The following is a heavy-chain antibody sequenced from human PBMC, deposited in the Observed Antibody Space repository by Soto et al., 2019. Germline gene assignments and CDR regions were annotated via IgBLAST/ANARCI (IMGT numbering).Heavy chain of an antibody. CDR1: GFTFSSYA. D-gene: IGHD3-9*01. CDR2: ISGSGGST. CDR3: AKSLSITLRYFDWALLDV. Sequence: PGGSLRLSCAASGFTFSSYAMSWVRQAPGKGLEWVSAISGSGGSTYYADSVKGRFTISRDNSKNTLYLQMNSLRAEDTAVYYCAKSLSITLRYFDWALLDVWGKGTTVTVSS. J-gene: IGHJ6*04. V-gene: IGHV3-23*01.